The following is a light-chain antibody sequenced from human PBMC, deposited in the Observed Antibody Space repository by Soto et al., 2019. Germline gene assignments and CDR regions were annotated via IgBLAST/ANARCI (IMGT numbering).Light chain of an antibody. V-gene: IGKV3-15*01. Sequence: EIVMTQSPATLSVSPGDRATLSCRARQSVSTNFAWHQQRPGQAPRLLIYGASTRATGIPDRFSGSGSGTEFTLTISSLESEDFAVYYCQQYNNWPPYTFGQGTKVDIK. CDR2: GAS. J-gene: IGKJ2*01. CDR1: QSVSTN. CDR3: QQYNNWPPYT.